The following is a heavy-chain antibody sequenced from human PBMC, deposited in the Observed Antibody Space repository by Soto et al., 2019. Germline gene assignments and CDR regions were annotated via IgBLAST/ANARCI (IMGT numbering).Heavy chain of an antibody. CDR3: ARDRITTVTQDY. J-gene: IGHJ4*02. V-gene: IGHV3-74*01. CDR1: GFTFSSYW. D-gene: IGHD3-10*01. Sequence: GSLRLSCAASGFTFSSYWMHWVRQAPGKGLVWVSRINSDGSSTSYADSVKGRFTISRDNAKNTLYLQRNSLRAEDTAVYYCARDRITTVTQDYWGQGTLVTVSP. CDR2: INSDGSST.